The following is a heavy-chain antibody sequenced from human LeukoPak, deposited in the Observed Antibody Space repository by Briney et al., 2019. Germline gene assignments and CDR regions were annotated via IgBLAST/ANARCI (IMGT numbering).Heavy chain of an antibody. J-gene: IGHJ4*02. CDR3: ARDPGPYCGGDCYQGAFDY. CDR1: GYTYTDV. V-gene: IGHV1-3*01. Sequence: ASVKVSCKASGYTYTDVMHWVRQAPGQNLEWMGWFNGANDDTKYSQRLQGRVTISRDTSANTVYMELNSLRFEDTAVYYCARDPGPYCGGDCYQGAFDYWGQGTLVTVSS. CDR2: FNGANDDT. D-gene: IGHD2-21*02.